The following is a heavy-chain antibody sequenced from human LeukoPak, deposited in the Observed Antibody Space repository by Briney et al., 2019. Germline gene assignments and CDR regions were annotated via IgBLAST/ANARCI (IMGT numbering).Heavy chain of an antibody. J-gene: IGHJ4*02. CDR1: GGTFSGYA. CDR3: ARADAWFGRIDY. CDR2: IIPIFGTA. V-gene: IGHV1-69*01. D-gene: IGHD3-10*01. Sequence: ASVKVSCKASGGTFSGYAISWVRQAPGQGLEWMGGIIPIFGTANYAQKFQGRVTITADESTSTAYMELSSLRSEDTAVYYCARADAWFGRIDYWGQGTLVTVSS.